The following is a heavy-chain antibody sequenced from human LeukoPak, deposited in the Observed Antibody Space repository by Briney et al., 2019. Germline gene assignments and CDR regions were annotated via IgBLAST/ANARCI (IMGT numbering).Heavy chain of an antibody. V-gene: IGHV5-51*01. CDR2: IYPGDSDT. J-gene: IGHJ4*02. CDR3: ARRGYCSGGSCYSGYFDY. CDR1: GYSFSNYY. Sequence: GEALEISCKGSGYSFSNYYIAWVRQMPGKGLEWMGIIYPGDSDTTYSPSFQGQVTMSADKSISAAYLQWSSLKASDTAMYYCARRGYCSGGSCYSGYFDYWGQGTLVTVSS. D-gene: IGHD2-15*01.